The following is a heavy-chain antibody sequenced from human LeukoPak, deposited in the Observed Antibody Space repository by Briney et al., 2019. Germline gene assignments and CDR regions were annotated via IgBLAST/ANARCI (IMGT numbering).Heavy chain of an antibody. V-gene: IGHV4-59*01. CDR1: GGSISSYY. Sequence: SETLSLTCTVSGGSISSYYWSWIRQPPGKGLEWIGYIYYSGSTNYNPSLKSRVTISVDTSKNQFSLKLSSVTAADTAVYYCARDRYDYVWGSYVPTYYFDYWGQRTLVTVSS. CDR3: ARDRYDYVWGSYVPTYYFDY. J-gene: IGHJ4*02. D-gene: IGHD3-16*01. CDR2: IYYSGST.